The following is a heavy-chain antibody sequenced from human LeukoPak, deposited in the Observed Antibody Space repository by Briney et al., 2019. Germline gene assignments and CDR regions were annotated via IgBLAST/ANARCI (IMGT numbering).Heavy chain of an antibody. CDR2: IDAAGGT. V-gene: IGHV3-13*01. Sequence: PGGSLRLSCAASGFTFSSYDMHWVRQTTGEGLDWVSGIDAAGGTYYPGSARGRFTISRDNAKNSLYLQMNSLRVGDTALYYCARRRGGLGSYSDAFDIWGQGTMVTVSS. D-gene: IGHD3-10*01. J-gene: IGHJ3*02. CDR1: GFTFSSYD. CDR3: ARRRGGLGSYSDAFDI.